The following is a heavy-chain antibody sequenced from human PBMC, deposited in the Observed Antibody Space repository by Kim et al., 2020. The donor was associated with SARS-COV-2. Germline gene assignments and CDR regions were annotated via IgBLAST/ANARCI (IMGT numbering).Heavy chain of an antibody. D-gene: IGHD3-10*01. Sequence: GESLKISCKGSGYSFTSYWIGWVRQMPGKGLEWMGIIYPGDSDTRYSPSFQGQVTISADKSISTAYLQWSSLKASDTAMYYCARTMVRGVITTLFDYWGQGTLVTVSS. CDR1: GYSFTSYW. CDR2: IYPGDSDT. V-gene: IGHV5-51*01. J-gene: IGHJ4*02. CDR3: ARTMVRGVITTLFDY.